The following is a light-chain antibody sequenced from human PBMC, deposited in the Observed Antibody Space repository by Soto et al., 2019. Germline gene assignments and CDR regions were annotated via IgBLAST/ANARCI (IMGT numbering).Light chain of an antibody. CDR2: DVS. V-gene: IGLV2-11*01. J-gene: IGLJ1*01. CDR3: CSYAGTYTLYV. Sequence: QPVLTQPRSVSGSPGQSVTISCTGTSSDVGGYNYVSWYQHHPGEAPKLMIYDVSTRPSGVPDRFSGSKSGNTASLTISGLQAEDEAEYFCCSYAGTYTLYVFGTGTKLTVL. CDR1: SSDVGGYNY.